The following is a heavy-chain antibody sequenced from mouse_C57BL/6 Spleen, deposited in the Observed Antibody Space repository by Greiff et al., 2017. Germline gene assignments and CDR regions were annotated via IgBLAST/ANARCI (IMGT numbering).Heavy chain of an antibody. J-gene: IGHJ3*01. CDR1: GYTFTSYW. CDR2: INPSSGYT. D-gene: IGHD1-1*01. CDR3: AEYYYASSYPCAY. V-gene: IGHV1-7*01. Sequence: VQLQQSGAELAKPGASVKLSCKASGYTFTSYWMHWVKQRPGQGLEWIGYINPSSGYTKYNQKFKAQATLTADKSSSTAYMQRSYLKCESPAVYYSAEYYYASSYPCAYWGQGTQVTVSA.